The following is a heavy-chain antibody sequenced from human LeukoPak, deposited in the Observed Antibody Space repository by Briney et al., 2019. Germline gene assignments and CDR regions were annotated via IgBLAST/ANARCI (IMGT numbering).Heavy chain of an antibody. CDR1: GFIFSSFG. D-gene: IGHD5-18*01. CDR2: ISYDGSNK. J-gene: IGHJ4*02. CDR3: AREGYPLYFDY. Sequence: GGSLRLSCAASGFIFSSFGMHWVRQAPGKGLEWVAVISYDGSNKYYADSVKGRFTISRDNSKNTLYLQMNSLRAEDTAVYYCAREGYPLYFDYWGQGTLVTVSS. V-gene: IGHV3-30*19.